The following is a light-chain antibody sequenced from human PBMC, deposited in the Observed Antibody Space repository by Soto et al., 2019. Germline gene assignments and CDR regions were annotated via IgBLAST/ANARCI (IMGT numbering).Light chain of an antibody. CDR1: HSVGSN. V-gene: IGKV3-15*01. CDR3: QQYNTWPPFS. J-gene: IGKJ3*01. CDR2: AAS. Sequence: EIVMTQSPATLSVSPGERATLSCRASHSVGSNLAWYRQKPGQAPRLLIYAASTRATDIPARFSGSGSGTEFTLTISSLQSEDFAVYYCQQYNTWPPFSFGPGTKVDIK.